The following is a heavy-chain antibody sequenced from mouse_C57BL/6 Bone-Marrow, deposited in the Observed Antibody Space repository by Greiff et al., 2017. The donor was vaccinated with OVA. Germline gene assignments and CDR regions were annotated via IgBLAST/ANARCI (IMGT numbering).Heavy chain of an antibody. CDR2: IYPGDGDT. CDR1: GYAFSSSW. V-gene: IGHV1-82*01. Sequence: QVQLQQSGPELVKPGASVKISCKASGYAFSSSWMNWVKQRPGQGLEWIGRIYPGDGDTNYNGKFKGKATLTADKSSSTAYMQLSSLTSEDSAVYFCAREDYSNYVPFAYWGQGTLVTVSA. D-gene: IGHD2-5*01. CDR3: AREDYSNYVPFAY. J-gene: IGHJ3*01.